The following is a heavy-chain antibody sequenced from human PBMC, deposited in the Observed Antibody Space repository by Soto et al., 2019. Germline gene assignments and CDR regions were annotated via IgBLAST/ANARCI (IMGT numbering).Heavy chain of an antibody. Sequence: SETLSLTCTVSGDSISTDYWSWIRQSPGKGLEWIGFIYYGGSTNYNPSLKSRVTISVDTPKNQFSLKLSSVTAADTAVYYCASQHYYDSSGYYVVYWGQGTLVTVSS. J-gene: IGHJ4*02. CDR2: IYYGGST. V-gene: IGHV4-59*08. CDR3: ASQHYYDSSGYYVVY. CDR1: GDSISTDY. D-gene: IGHD3-22*01.